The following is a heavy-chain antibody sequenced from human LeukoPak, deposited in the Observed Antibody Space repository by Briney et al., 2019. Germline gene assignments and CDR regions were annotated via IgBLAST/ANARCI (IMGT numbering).Heavy chain of an antibody. J-gene: IGHJ4*02. V-gene: IGHV3-30*02. CDR3: ARVLHKRNYDSGVYYGY. Sequence: PGGSLRLSCATSGFTFSNYGMHWVRQAPGKGLEWVAFLRYDGNNNYADSVKGRFTISRDNAKNSLYLQMKSLRAEDTAVYYCARVLHKRNYDSGVYYGYWGQGTLVTVSS. CDR2: LRYDGNN. CDR1: GFTFSNYG. D-gene: IGHD3-22*01.